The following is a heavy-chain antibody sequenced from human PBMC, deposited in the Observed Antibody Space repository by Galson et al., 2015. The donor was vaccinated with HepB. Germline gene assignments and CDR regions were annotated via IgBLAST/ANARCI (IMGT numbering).Heavy chain of an antibody. CDR3: ARADSDISGYSVIYAFDM. CDR2: ISGRSSHI. J-gene: IGHJ3*02. D-gene: IGHD3-22*01. Sequence: SLRLSCAASGFTFSSYTMNWVRQAPGKGLEWVSSISGRSSHIYYAESVRGRFTISRDNAKNSLYLQVNSLRAEDTAVYYCARADSDISGYSVIYAFDMWGQGTMVTVSS. CDR1: GFTFSSYT. V-gene: IGHV3-21*01.